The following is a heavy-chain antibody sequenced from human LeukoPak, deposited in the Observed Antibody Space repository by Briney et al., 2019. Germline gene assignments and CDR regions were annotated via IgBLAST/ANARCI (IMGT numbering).Heavy chain of an antibody. Sequence: PGGSLRLSCAASGFTFSSYGMHWVRQAPGKGLEWVAFIRYDGSNKYYADSVKGRFTISRDNSKNTLYLQMNSLRAEDTAVYYCAKDNYYDSSGYYRLNYYYYMDVWGKGTTVTISS. CDR3: AKDNYYDSSGYYRLNYYYYMDV. D-gene: IGHD3-22*01. V-gene: IGHV3-30*02. J-gene: IGHJ6*03. CDR1: GFTFSSYG. CDR2: IRYDGSNK.